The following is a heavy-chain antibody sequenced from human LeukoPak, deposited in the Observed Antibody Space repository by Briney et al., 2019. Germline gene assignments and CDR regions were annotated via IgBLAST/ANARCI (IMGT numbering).Heavy chain of an antibody. CDR1: GGSISSGSYY. Sequence: SETLSLTCTVAGGSISSGSYYWGWIRRPAGKGLEWIGRIYTSGSTNYNPSLKSRFTISVDTAKNQFSLKLSSVTAADTAVYYCARWGYSGYDLSLSWFDPWGQGTLVTVSS. V-gene: IGHV4-61*02. CDR3: ARWGYSGYDLSLSWFDP. CDR2: IYTSGST. D-gene: IGHD5-12*01. J-gene: IGHJ5*02.